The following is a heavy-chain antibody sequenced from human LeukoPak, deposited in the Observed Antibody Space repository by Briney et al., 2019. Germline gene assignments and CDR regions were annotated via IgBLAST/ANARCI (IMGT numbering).Heavy chain of an antibody. CDR1: GFSVSSNY. J-gene: IGHJ4*02. D-gene: IGHD1-26*01. Sequence: GGSLRLSCAASGFSVSSNYMNWVRQAPGKGLEWVLVLYSGGSTYYADSVKGRFTISRDNSKNTLYLQMNSLRAEDTAVYYCARAPGHIVGATTHPPDYWGQGTLVTVSS. CDR3: ARAPGHIVGATTHPPDY. V-gene: IGHV3-53*01. CDR2: LYSGGST.